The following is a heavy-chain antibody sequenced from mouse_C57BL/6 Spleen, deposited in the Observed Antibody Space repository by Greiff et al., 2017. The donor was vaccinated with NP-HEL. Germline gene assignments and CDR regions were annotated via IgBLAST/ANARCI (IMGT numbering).Heavy chain of an antibody. CDR1: GYTFTSYW. CDR2: IDPSDSYT. Sequence: QVQLQQPGAELVRPGTSVKLSCKASGYTFTSYWMHWVKQRPGQGLEWIGVIDPSDSYTNYNQKFKGKATLTVDTSSSTAYMQLSSLTSEDSAVYYCARSSLTGYTMDYWGQGTSVTVSS. J-gene: IGHJ4*01. V-gene: IGHV1-59*01. CDR3: ARSSLTGYTMDY. D-gene: IGHD4-1*01.